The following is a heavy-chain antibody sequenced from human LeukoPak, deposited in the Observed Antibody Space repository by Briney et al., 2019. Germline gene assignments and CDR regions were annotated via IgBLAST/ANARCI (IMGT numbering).Heavy chain of an antibody. J-gene: IGHJ4*02. D-gene: IGHD2/OR15-2a*01. CDR2: ISGSGDNT. Sequence: GGSLRFSCAASGFTFSSSAMSWVRQAPGKGLEWVSSISGSGDNTYYADSVKGRFTISRDNSKNTLYLQMNSLRAEDTAVYYCAKGPLLWDWGQGTLVTVSS. V-gene: IGHV3-23*01. CDR1: GFTFSSSA. CDR3: AKGPLLWD.